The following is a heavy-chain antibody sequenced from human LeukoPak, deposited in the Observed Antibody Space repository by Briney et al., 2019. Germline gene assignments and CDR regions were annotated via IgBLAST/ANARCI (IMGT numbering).Heavy chain of an antibody. CDR1: GFTYSSYS. J-gene: IGHJ3*02. CDR3: VLGGAGGIRDVAYDI. D-gene: IGHD6-13*01. CDR2: ISSTSIHI. V-gene: IGHV3-21*01. Sequence: PGGSLRLSCAASGFTYSSYSMNWFRQAPGKGLDWVSSISSTSIHIYYADSVNGRFTISRDNAENSLYLQKNSLRAEDTAVYYCVLGGAGGIRDVAYDIWGQGTMVTVSS.